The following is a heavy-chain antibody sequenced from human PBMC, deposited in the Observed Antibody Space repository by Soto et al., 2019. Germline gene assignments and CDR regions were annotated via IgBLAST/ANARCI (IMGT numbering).Heavy chain of an antibody. J-gene: IGHJ5*02. CDR3: AHRGYGDYPRDNWFDP. CDR1: GFSLNTGGKG. V-gene: IGHV2-5*01. CDR2: IYWNDDK. Sequence: QITLKESGPTLVKPTQTLTLTCTFSGFSLNTGGKGVGWIRQPPGKALEWLALIYWNDDKRYSPSLKSRLTLTKDNSKNQVVLTMTNMFPVDTATYYCAHRGYGDYPRDNWFDPWGQGTLVTVSS. D-gene: IGHD4-17*01.